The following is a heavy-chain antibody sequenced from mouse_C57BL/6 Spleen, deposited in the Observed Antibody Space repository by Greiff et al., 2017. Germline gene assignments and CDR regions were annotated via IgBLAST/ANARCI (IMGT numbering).Heavy chain of an antibody. CDR1: GYTFTSYW. CDR2: IYPGSGST. J-gene: IGHJ2*01. CDR3: ARSLYCGYYLRLYYFDY. D-gene: IGHD2-3*01. Sequence: QVQLQQPGAELVKPGASVKMSCKASGYTFTSYWITWVKQRPGQGLEWIGDIYPGSGSTNYNEKFKSKATLTVDTSSSTAYMQLSSLTSEDSAVYSCARSLYCGYYLRLYYFDYWGQGTTLTVSS. V-gene: IGHV1-55*01.